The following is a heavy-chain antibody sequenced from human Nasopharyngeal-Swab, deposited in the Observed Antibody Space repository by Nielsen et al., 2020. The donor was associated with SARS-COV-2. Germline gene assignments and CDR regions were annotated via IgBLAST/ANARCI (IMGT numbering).Heavy chain of an antibody. J-gene: IGHJ6*02. CDR3: AKGHSSSWPDYYYYGMDV. D-gene: IGHD6-13*01. Sequence: GESLKISCAASGFTFSSYAMSWVRQAPGKGLEWVSAISGSGGSTYYADSVKGRFTISRDNSKNTLYLQMNSLRAEDTAVYYCAKGHSSSWPDYYYYGMDVWGQGTTVTVPS. CDR1: GFTFSSYA. CDR2: ISGSGGST. V-gene: IGHV3-23*01.